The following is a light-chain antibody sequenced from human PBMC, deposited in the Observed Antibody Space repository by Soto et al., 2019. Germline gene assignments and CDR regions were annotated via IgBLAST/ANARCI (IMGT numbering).Light chain of an antibody. CDR3: QQRFT. CDR2: ATS. J-gene: IGKJ3*01. CDR1: QGISGY. Sequence: DIQLTQSPSFLSASVGDRVTITCRASQGISGYLAWYQQKPGKAPNLLTYATSTLQTGVPSRFSGSGSGAEFTLTISSLQPEDFATYYCQQRFTFGPGTKVDIK. V-gene: IGKV1-9*01.